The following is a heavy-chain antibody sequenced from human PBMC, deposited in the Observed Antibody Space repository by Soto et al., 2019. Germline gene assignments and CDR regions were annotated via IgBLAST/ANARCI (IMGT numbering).Heavy chain of an antibody. CDR1: GFTFSSYG. CDR2: IWYDGSNK. J-gene: IGHJ5*02. V-gene: IGHV3-33*01. CDR3: ARGKVPTYYDFWSGSLGWFDP. D-gene: IGHD3-3*01. Sequence: QVQLVESGGGVVQPGRSLRLSCAASGFTFSSYGMHWVRQAPGKGLEWVAVIWYDGSNKYYADSVKGRFTISRDNSKNTLYLQMNSLRAEDTAVYYCARGKVPTYYDFWSGSLGWFDPWGQGTLVTVSS.